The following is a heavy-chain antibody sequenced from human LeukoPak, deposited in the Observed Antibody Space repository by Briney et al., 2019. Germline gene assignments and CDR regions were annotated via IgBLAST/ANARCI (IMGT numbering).Heavy chain of an antibody. D-gene: IGHD2-8*02. CDR1: GFTFSSYS. Sequence: GGSLRLSCAASGFTFSSYSMNWVRQAPGKGLEWVSYIGTSTSTIYQADSVKGRFTISRDNAKNSLYLQMNSLRAEDTAVYYCARGRGGYWVDYWGQGTLVTASS. CDR2: IGTSTSTI. J-gene: IGHJ4*02. V-gene: IGHV3-48*01. CDR3: ARGRGGYWVDY.